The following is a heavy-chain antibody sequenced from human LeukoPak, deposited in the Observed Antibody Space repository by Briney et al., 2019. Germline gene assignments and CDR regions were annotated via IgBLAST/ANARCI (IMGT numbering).Heavy chain of an antibody. CDR1: GFTFSSYG. J-gene: IGHJ4*02. CDR3: AKSIAAAAGFDY. D-gene: IGHD6-13*01. Sequence: PGGSLRLSRAASGFTFSSYGMHWVRQAPGKGLEWVAVISYDGSNKYYADSVKGRFTISRDNSKNTLYLQMNSLRAEDTAVYYCAKSIAAAAGFDYWGQGTLVTVSS. CDR2: ISYDGSNK. V-gene: IGHV3-30*18.